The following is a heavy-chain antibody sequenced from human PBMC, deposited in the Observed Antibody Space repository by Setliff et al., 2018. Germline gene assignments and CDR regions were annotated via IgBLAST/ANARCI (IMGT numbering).Heavy chain of an antibody. V-gene: IGHV1-46*01. Sequence: ASVKVSCKASGYTLSKYYMHWVRQAPGQGLEWMGIINPSGGLTKYAQKFQGRVTMTTDTSTTTAYMELRSLRSDDTAVYYCVRDAGWQYDDYAGVYFPHWGQGTLVTVS. D-gene: IGHD4-17*01. J-gene: IGHJ1*01. CDR3: VRDAGWQYDDYAGVYFPH. CDR2: INPSGGLT. CDR1: GYTLSKYY.